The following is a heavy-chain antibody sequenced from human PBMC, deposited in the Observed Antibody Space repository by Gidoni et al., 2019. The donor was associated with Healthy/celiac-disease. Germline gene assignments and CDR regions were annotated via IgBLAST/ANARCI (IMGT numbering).Heavy chain of an antibody. CDR3: ARGGITSLDY. Sequence: GGSISSYYWRWIRQPPGKGLEWIGYIYYSGSTNYNPSLKSRVTISVDTSKNQFSLKLSSVTAADTAVYYCARGGITSLDYWGQGTLVTVSS. CDR2: IYYSGST. V-gene: IGHV4-59*01. CDR1: GGSISSYY. J-gene: IGHJ4*02. D-gene: IGHD3-10*01.